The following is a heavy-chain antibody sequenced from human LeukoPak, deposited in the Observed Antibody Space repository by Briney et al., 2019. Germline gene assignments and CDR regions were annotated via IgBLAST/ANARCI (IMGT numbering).Heavy chain of an antibody. Sequence: PSETLSLTCTVSGGSISSHYWSWIRQSPGKGLEWIGYINYSGSTNYNPSLQSRVTISVDTSKNQFSLKVTSVTAADTAVYYCARASSGPYYSDFGGQGTLVTVSS. CDR3: ARASSGPYYSDF. D-gene: IGHD7-27*01. V-gene: IGHV4-59*11. CDR2: INYSGST. CDR1: GGSISSHY. J-gene: IGHJ4*02.